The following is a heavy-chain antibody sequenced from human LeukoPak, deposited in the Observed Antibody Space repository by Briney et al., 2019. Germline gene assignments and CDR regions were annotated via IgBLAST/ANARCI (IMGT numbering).Heavy chain of an antibody. Sequence: GGSLRLSCPASGFTFSSYAISWVRQAPEKGLEWVSPISGSGGEASYADSVKGRFTVSRDNSKSTLYLQMNSLRAEDTALYYCAKPLRGSGSYHYPYFDYWGQGTLVTASS. CDR2: ISGSGGEA. D-gene: IGHD3-10*01. CDR3: AKPLRGSGSYHYPYFDY. CDR1: GFTFSSYA. J-gene: IGHJ4*02. V-gene: IGHV3-23*01.